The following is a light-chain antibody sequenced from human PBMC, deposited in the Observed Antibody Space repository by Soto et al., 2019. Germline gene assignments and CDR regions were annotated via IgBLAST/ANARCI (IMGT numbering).Light chain of an antibody. V-gene: IGKV1-5*03. CDR3: QQYNSYHT. CDR2: KAS. CDR1: QSISSW. Sequence: DIQMTQSPSTLSPSVGDRVTITCRASQSISSWLAWYQQKPGKAPKLLIYKASSLESGVPSRFSGSGSGTEFTLTISSLQPDDFATYYCQQYNSYHTFGQGTRLEIK. J-gene: IGKJ5*01.